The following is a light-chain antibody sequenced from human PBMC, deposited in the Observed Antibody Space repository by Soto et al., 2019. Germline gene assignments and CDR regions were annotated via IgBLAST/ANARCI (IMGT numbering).Light chain of an antibody. J-gene: IGKJ1*01. Sequence: IVCTKSPATLTLSPGERATLSCRASQTVSSSLAWYQQKPGQAPRLLIYDASSRATGIPDRFSGSGSGTDFTLTISRLEPEDFAVYYCQQYNNWSPWTFGQGTKVDIK. CDR3: QQYNNWSPWT. CDR2: DAS. V-gene: IGKV3-11*01. CDR1: QTVSSS.